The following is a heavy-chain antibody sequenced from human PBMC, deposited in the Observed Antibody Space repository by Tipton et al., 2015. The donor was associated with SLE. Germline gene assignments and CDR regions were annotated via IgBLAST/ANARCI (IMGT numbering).Heavy chain of an antibody. D-gene: IGHD6-13*01. CDR2: IDYSGST. CDR3: ARGGASNWYYFDF. CDR1: GGSISSSSYY. J-gene: IGHJ4*02. Sequence: TLSLTCTVSGGSISSSSYYCGWIRQPPGKGLEWIGSIDYSGSTYNNPSLKSRVTISIDTSRNQYSLNLSSVTTADTAIYYCARGGASNWYYFDFWGQGTLVTVSS. V-gene: IGHV4-39*07.